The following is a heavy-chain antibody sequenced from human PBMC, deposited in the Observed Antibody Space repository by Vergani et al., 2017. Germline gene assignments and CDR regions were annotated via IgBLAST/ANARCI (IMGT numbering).Heavy chain of an antibody. CDR2: IDHTGRP. V-gene: IGHV4-34*01. J-gene: IGHJ6*01. CDR1: GGSFTSYH. D-gene: IGHD4-11*01. Sequence: QVQLQQWGGGLLKPSETLSLTCVVNGGSFTSYHWTWIRYSPGEELEWVGDIDHTGRPDYNPSLKSRLTMSVDKSRNQFSLTLNSVTATDTAIYFCSRVNTETNGHLWCCYYMDVWGQGTAVSVSP. CDR3: SRVNTETNGHLWCCYYMDV.